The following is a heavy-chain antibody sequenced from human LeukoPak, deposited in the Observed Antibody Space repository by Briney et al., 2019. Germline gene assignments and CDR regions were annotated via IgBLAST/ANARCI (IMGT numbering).Heavy chain of an antibody. D-gene: IGHD2-21*02. CDR2: ISGSGGST. Sequence: PGGSLRLSCVASGFTFSSYAMNWVRQAPGKGLQWVSGISGSGGSTYYVDSVKGRFTISRDNSKNTLYLQMNSLRAEDTAVYYCARLYCSRVDCHGLDYWGQGTLVTVSS. J-gene: IGHJ4*02. V-gene: IGHV3-23*01. CDR3: ARLYCSRVDCHGLDY. CDR1: GFTFSSYA.